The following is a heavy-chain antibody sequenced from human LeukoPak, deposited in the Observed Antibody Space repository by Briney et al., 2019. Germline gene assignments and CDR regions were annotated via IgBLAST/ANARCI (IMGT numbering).Heavy chain of an antibody. V-gene: IGHV1-24*01. D-gene: IGHD4-17*01. CDR3: ARDYDYGDYPGY. Sequence: GASAKVSRKVSGYTLTELSMHWVRQAPGKGLEWMGGFDPEDGETIYAQEFQGRVTMTEDTSTDTAYMELSSLRSEDTAVYYCARDYDYGDYPGYWGQGTLVTVSS. J-gene: IGHJ4*02. CDR1: GYTLTELS. CDR2: FDPEDGET.